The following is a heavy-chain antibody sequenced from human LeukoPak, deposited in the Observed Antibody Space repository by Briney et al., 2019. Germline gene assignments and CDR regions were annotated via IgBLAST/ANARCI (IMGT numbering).Heavy chain of an antibody. CDR3: ARDNRIFGVVTRGEIDY. CDR2: INPSGGST. Sequence: ASVKVSCKASGYTFTSYYMHWVRQAPGQGLEWMGIINPSGGSTSYAQKFQGRVTMTRDTSTSTVYMELSSLRSEDTAVYYCARDNRIFGVVTRGEIDYWGQGTLVTVSS. J-gene: IGHJ4*02. V-gene: IGHV1-46*01. CDR1: GYTFTSYY. D-gene: IGHD3-3*02.